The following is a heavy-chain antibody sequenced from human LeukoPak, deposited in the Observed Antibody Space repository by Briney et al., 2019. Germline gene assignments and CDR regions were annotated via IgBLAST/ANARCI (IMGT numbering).Heavy chain of an antibody. Sequence: PGRSLRLSCAASGFAFDDYAMHWVRQAPGKGLEWVSGISWNSGSIGYADSVKGRFTISRDNAKNSLYLQMNSLRAEDTALYYCAAKARGYCSSTSCYTRPDYWGQGTLVTVSS. CDR3: AAKARGYCSSTSCYTRPDY. V-gene: IGHV3-9*01. D-gene: IGHD2-2*02. CDR2: ISWNSGSI. J-gene: IGHJ4*02. CDR1: GFAFDDYA.